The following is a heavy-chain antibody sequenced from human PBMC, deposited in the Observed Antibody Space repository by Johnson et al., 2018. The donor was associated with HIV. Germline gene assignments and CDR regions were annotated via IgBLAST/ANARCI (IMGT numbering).Heavy chain of an antibody. J-gene: IGHJ3*02. Sequence: VQLVESGGGLVQPGGSLRLSCTASGFRFSSSWMHWVRQAPGKGLVWVSRINSDGGSTAYADSVKGRFTISRENTKDTLYLQMNSLRAEDTAVYYCAREEVTIFGVAYDAFDIWGQGTMVTVSS. CDR3: AREEVTIFGVAYDAFDI. CDR1: GFRFSSSW. D-gene: IGHD3-3*01. CDR2: INSDGGST. V-gene: IGHV3-74*03.